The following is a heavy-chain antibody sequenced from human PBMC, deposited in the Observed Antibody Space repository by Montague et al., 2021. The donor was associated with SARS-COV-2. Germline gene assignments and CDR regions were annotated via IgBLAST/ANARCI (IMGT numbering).Heavy chain of an antibody. CDR2: IYYTGST. CDR3: AREVVGVKTNWLDT. V-gene: IGHV4-39*02. J-gene: IGHJ5*02. Sequence: SETLSLTCTVSGGSISSSSYYWGWIRQPPGKGLEWIGSIYYTGSTYYNPSLKSRVTISVDTSKNQFSLKLSSVTAADTAVYYCAREVVGVKTNWLDTWGQGTLVTVSS. D-gene: IGHD3-16*01. CDR1: GGSISSSSYY.